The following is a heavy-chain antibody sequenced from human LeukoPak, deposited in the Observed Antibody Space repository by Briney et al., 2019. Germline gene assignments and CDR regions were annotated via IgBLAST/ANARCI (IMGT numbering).Heavy chain of an antibody. D-gene: IGHD5-18*01. J-gene: IGHJ6*02. V-gene: IGHV3-74*01. CDR1: GFTFTTYW. Sequence: GGPLRLSCAASGFTFTTYWMHWVRQAPGKGLVWVSHINSDGSITSYADSVKGRFTISRDNAKNTLYLQMNSLRAEDTAVYYCARDAVDTANAVWGQGTTVTVSS. CDR3: ARDAVDTANAV. CDR2: INSDGSIT.